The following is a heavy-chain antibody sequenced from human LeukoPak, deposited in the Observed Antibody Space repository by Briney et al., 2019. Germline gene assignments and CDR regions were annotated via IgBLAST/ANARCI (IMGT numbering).Heavy chain of an antibody. CDR3: ARDSFGYSNSGYYYGMDV. CDR2: TYYSGST. CDR1: GGSISSGGYY. V-gene: IGHV4-31*03. Sequence: SQTLSLTCTVSGGSISSGGYYWSWIRQHPGKGLEWIGYTYYSGSTYYNPSLKSRVTISVDTSKNQFSLKLSSVTAADTAVYYCARDSFGYSNSGYYYGMDVWGQGTTVTVSS. J-gene: IGHJ6*02. D-gene: IGHD4-11*01.